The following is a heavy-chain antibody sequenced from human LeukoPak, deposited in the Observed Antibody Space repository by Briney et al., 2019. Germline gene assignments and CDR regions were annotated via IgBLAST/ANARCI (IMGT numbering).Heavy chain of an antibody. CDR3: ARDIMSDRAFDI. Sequence: ASVEVSCKASGYTFSSYGISWVRQAPGQGLEWMGWISAYNGNANYAQKLQGRVTMTTDTSTSTAYMELRSLRSDDTAVYYCARDIMSDRAFDIWGQGTMVTVSS. J-gene: IGHJ3*02. CDR1: GYTFSSYG. V-gene: IGHV1-18*01. CDR2: ISAYNGNA.